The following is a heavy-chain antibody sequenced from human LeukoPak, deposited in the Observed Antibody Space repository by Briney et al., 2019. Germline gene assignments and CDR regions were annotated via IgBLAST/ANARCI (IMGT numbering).Heavy chain of an antibody. J-gene: IGHJ4*02. CDR2: MNPTSGNT. V-gene: IGHV1-8*01. Sequence: GASVKVSCKASGYTFTNYDINWVRQATGQGLEWMGWMNPTSGNTGYAQKFQGRVTMTRNTSISTAYMELSSLRSEDTAVYYCARERTTVIMPNLRPQYYFDYWGQGTLVTVSS. CDR1: GYTFTNYD. D-gene: IGHD4-17*01. CDR3: ARERTTVIMPNLRPQYYFDY.